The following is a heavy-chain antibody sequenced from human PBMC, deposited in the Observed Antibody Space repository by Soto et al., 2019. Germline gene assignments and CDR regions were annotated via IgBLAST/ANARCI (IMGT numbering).Heavy chain of an antibody. Sequence: EVQMVESGGGLVQPGGSLRLSCAASGFTFSSYEMNWVREDPGKGLEWVSYISSSGSTIYYADSVKGRFTISRDNAKNSLYLQMNSLRAEDTAVYYCARGRDGYKAYVFDYWCQGTLVTVSS. D-gene: IGHD5-12*01. CDR1: GFTFSSYE. CDR3: ARGRDGYKAYVFDY. V-gene: IGHV3-48*03. J-gene: IGHJ4*02. CDR2: ISSSGSTI.